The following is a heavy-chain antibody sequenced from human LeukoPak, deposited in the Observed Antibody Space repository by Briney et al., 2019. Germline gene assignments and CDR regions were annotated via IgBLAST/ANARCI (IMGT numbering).Heavy chain of an antibody. CDR3: ARAPSVTDYYYYYMDV. J-gene: IGHJ6*03. D-gene: IGHD2-21*02. CDR1: GGSFSGYY. CDR2: INHSGST. Sequence: PSETLSLTCAVYGGSFSGYYWSWIRQPPGKGLEWIGEINHSGSTNYNPSLKSRVTISVDTSKNQFSLKLSSVTAADTAVYYCARAPSVTDYYYYYMDVWGKGTTVTISS. V-gene: IGHV4-34*01.